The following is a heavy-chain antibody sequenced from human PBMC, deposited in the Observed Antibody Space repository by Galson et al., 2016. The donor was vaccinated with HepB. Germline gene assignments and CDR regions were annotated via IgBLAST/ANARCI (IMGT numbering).Heavy chain of an antibody. D-gene: IGHD6-6*01. J-gene: IGHJ6*02. CDR2: IWYDRGRE. CDR1: GFTFSHYG. V-gene: IGHV3-33*01. Sequence: SLRLSCAASGFTFSHYGMHWVRQAPGKGLEWVAVIWYDRGREYYTESVKGRFTISRDNSKNTLYLEMNTLRVEDTAVYFCARGSSSRSIYYYYYYTMDVWGQGALVTVSS. CDR3: ARGSSSRSIYYYYYYTMDV.